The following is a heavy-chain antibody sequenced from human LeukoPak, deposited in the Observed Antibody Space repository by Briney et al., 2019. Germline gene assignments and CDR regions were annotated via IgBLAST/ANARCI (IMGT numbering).Heavy chain of an antibody. D-gene: IGHD3-22*01. Sequence: GGSLRLSCAASGFTVSSNYMSWVRQAPGKGLEWVSVIYSAGDTSYADSVKGRFTISRDNSENTLYLQMDSLRAEDTAVYYCARGYSSTLFDYWGQGTLVTVSS. CDR3: ARGYSSTLFDY. CDR2: IYSAGDT. CDR1: GFTVSSNY. V-gene: IGHV3-53*01. J-gene: IGHJ4*02.